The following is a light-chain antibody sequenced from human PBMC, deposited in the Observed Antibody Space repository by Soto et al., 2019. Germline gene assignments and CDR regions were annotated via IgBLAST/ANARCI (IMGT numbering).Light chain of an antibody. CDR3: QQYCSSRT. Sequence: DLVLTQSPASLVVSLGERATINCRSNQSVFSNSENTSPVACYQKKPGQPPMLLIYWASTRESGVPDRFSGSGSRKDFSLTISSLQAEDVAVYYCQQYCSSRTFGQGTKVDI. V-gene: IGKV4-1*01. CDR1: QSVFSNSENTSP. J-gene: IGKJ1*01. CDR2: WAS.